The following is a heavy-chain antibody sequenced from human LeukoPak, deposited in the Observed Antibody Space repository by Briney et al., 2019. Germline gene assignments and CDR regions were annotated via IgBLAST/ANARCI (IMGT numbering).Heavy chain of an antibody. J-gene: IGHJ4*02. D-gene: IGHD3-22*01. CDR2: INTNTGNP. Sequence: GASVKVSCKASGYTFTSYAMNWVRQAPGQGLEWMGWINTNTGNPTYAQGFTGRFVFSLDTSVSTAYLQISSLKAEDTAVYYCARDVGYDSSGYAGGDYFDYWGQGTLVTASS. CDR3: ARDVGYDSSGYAGGDYFDY. V-gene: IGHV7-4-1*02. CDR1: GYTFTSYA.